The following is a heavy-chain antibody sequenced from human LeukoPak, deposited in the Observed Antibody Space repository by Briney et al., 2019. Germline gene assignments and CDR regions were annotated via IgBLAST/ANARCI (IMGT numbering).Heavy chain of an antibody. D-gene: IGHD6-13*01. CDR2: IIPIFGTA. V-gene: IGHV1-69*13. J-gene: IGHJ4*02. CDR3: ARGREKQQLYFDY. Sequence: GASVKVSCKASGGTFSSYAISWVRQAPGQGLEWMGGIIPIFGTANYAQKFQGRVTITADESTSTAYMELSSLRSEDTAVYYCARGREKQQLYFDYWGQGTLVTVSS. CDR1: GGTFSSYA.